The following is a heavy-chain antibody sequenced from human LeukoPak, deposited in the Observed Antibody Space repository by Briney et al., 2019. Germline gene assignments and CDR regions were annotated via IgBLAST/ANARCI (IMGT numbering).Heavy chain of an antibody. Sequence: ASVKVSCKASGGTFSSYAISWVRQAPGQGLEWMGGIIPIFGTANYAQKFQGRITMTRDMSTSTVYMDLSSLRSEDTAVYYCATSSIAARDPRKNAFDIWGQGTMVTVSS. V-gene: IGHV1-69*05. D-gene: IGHD6-6*01. CDR3: ATSSIAARDPRKNAFDI. CDR1: GGTFSSYA. J-gene: IGHJ3*02. CDR2: IIPIFGTA.